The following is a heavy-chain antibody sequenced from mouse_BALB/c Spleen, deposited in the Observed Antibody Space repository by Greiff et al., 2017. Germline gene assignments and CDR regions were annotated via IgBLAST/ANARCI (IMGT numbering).Heavy chain of an antibody. V-gene: IGHV1-53*01. Sequence: QVQLKQSGAELVKPGASVKLSCKASGYTFTSYYMYWVKQRPGQGLEWIGEINPSNGGTNFNEKFKSKATLTVDKSSSTAYMQLNSLTSEDSAVYYCARGMGNWYFDVWGAGTTGTASS. D-gene: IGHD2-3*01. CDR1: GYTFTSYY. CDR2: INPSNGGT. CDR3: ARGMGNWYFDV. J-gene: IGHJ1*01.